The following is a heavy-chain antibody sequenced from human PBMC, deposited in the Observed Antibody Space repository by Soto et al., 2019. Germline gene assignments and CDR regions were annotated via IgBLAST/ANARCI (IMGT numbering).Heavy chain of an antibody. CDR2: INPSGGST. J-gene: IGHJ4*02. D-gene: IGHD6-13*01. Sequence: QVQLVQSGAEVKKPGASVKVSCKASGYTFTSYYMHWVRQAPGQGLEWMGIINPSGGSTSYAQKFQGRVTMTRDTSTSTVYMELSSLRSEDTAVYYCARDLPKGIAAAGPGRAFDYWGQGTLVTVSS. CDR3: ARDLPKGIAAAGPGRAFDY. V-gene: IGHV1-46*01. CDR1: GYTFTSYY.